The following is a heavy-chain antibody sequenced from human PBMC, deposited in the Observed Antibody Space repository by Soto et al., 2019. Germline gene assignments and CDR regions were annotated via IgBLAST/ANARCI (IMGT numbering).Heavy chain of an antibody. V-gene: IGHV1-69*06. CDR3: ARVRNDILSGLFYSCGMDV. J-gene: IGHJ6*04. CDR2: IIPIFGTA. Sequence: QVQLVQSGAEVKKPGSSVKVSCKASGGTFSSYAISWVRQAPGQGLEWMGGIIPIFGTANYAQKCQGRVMITADKSTGTAYMELSSMRCEDTSVYYCARVRNDILSGLFYSCGMDVWGEGTTVTVSS. CDR1: GGTFSSYA. D-gene: IGHD3-9*01.